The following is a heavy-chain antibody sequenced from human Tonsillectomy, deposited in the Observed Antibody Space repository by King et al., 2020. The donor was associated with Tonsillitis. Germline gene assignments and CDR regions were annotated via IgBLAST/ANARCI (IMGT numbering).Heavy chain of an antibody. CDR2: IYYSGST. CDR3: ARGGGIPHVFDI. V-gene: IGHV4-30-4*01. D-gene: IGHD3-16*01. Sequence: QLQESGPGLVKPSQTLSLTCTVSGGSISSGDYYWRWIRQPPGKGLEWIGYIYYSGSTYYNPSLKSRITISVDTSKNQFSLKLSSVTAADTAVYYCARGGGIPHVFDIWGQGTMVTVSS. J-gene: IGHJ3*02. CDR1: GGSISSGDYY.